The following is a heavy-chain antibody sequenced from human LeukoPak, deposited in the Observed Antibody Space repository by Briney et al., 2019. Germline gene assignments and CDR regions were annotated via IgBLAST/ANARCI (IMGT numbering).Heavy chain of an antibody. CDR3: ATEGLIAVAGTVAFDI. D-gene: IGHD6-19*01. CDR1: GNTFTDYY. V-gene: IGHV1-69-2*01. CDR2: VDPEDGET. J-gene: IGHJ3*02. Sequence: VKVSCKVSGNTFTDYYMHWVQQAPGKGLEWMGLVDPEDGETIYAEKFQGRVTITADTSTDTAYMELSSLRSEDTAVYYCATEGLIAVAGTVAFDIWGQGTMVTVSS.